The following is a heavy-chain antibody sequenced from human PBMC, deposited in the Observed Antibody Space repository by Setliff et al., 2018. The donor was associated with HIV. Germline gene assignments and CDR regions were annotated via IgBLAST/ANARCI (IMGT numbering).Heavy chain of an antibody. CDR2: VSAYTGHT. CDR1: GYSVINYG. CDR3: ARARLQGIVTAVGPRDNCLDP. D-gene: IGHD1-26*01. V-gene: IGHV1-18*01. Sequence: ASVKVSCKASGYSVINYGISWVRQAPGQGPEWMGWVSAYTGHTDYAPRLLGRVTMTTDTSTSTAYMELRSLTSDDTDVYYCARARLQGIVTAVGPRDNCLDPWGQGTRVTVSS. J-gene: IGHJ5*02.